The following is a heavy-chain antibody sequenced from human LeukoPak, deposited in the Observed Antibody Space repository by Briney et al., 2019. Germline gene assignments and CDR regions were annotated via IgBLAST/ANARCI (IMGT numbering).Heavy chain of an antibody. CDR2: ISYSGTTT. D-gene: IGHD4-17*01. CDR1: GGSFSSSPYY. CDR3: ARQRYGDYVSHAFDI. Sequence: PSETLSLTCTVSGGSFSSSPYYWAWIRQPPAKGLEYIGSISYSGTTTHYNPSLKSRVTISVDMPKSRFSLKLSSVTAADTAVYYCARQRYGDYVSHAFDIWGQGTMVTVSS. J-gene: IGHJ3*02. V-gene: IGHV4-39*01.